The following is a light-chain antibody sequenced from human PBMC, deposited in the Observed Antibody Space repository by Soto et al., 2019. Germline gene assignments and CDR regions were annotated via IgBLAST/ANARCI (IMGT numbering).Light chain of an antibody. Sequence: QSVLTQSPSASASLGASVKLTCTLSSGHSSYAIAWHQQQPEKGPRYLMKLNSDGSHNKGDGIPDRFSGSSSGAERYLTISSLQSEDEADYYCQTWNTGTHVVFGGGTKXTV. CDR1: SGHSSYA. CDR2: LNSDGSH. V-gene: IGLV4-69*01. CDR3: QTWNTGTHVV. J-gene: IGLJ2*01.